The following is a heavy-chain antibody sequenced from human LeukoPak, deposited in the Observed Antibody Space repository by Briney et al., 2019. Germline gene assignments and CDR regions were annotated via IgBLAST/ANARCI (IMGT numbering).Heavy chain of an antibody. CDR1: GGSISSGGYY. V-gene: IGHV4-31*03. D-gene: IGHD3-22*01. J-gene: IGHJ4*02. CDR3: ARDSSGYYYLDY. Sequence: PSETLSLTCTVSGGSISSGGYYWSWIRQNPGKGLEWIGYIYYSGSTYYSPSLKSRVTTPVDTSKNQFSLKLSSVTAADTAVYYCARDSSGYYYLDYWGQGTLVTVSS. CDR2: IYYSGST.